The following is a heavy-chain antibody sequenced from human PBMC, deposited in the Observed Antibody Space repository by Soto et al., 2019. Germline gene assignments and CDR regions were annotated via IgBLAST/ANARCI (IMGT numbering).Heavy chain of an antibody. CDR3: ARRKEGGYNFGGDFDY. CDR1: GGSISSSSYY. D-gene: IGHD5-12*01. CDR2: IYYSGRT. J-gene: IGHJ4*02. V-gene: IGHV4-39*01. Sequence: GGSISSSSYYWGWIRQPPGKGLEWIGSIYYSGRTYYNPSLKSRVTISVDTPKNQFSLKLSSVTAADTAVYYCARRKEGGYNFGGDFDYWGQGSLVTVSS.